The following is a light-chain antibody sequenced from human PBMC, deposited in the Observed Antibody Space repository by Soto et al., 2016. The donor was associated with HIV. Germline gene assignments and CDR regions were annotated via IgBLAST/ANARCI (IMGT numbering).Light chain of an antibody. Sequence: DIVMTQSPLSLPVTLGEPASINCRSSQSLRHSNTYYYLTWYFQKPGQSPRRLIYLASTRASGVPDRFSGTGSGTDFTLKISRVEAGRCWGYYCMQALQRPLTFGQGTRLEIK. J-gene: IGKJ5*01. V-gene: IGKV2-28*01. CDR1: QSLRHSNTYYY. CDR2: LAS. CDR3: MQALQRPLT.